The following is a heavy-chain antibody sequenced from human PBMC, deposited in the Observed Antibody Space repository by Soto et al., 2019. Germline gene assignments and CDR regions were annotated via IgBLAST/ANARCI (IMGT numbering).Heavy chain of an antibody. CDR2: ILDDGNNK. Sequence: QVELVESRGGVVQPGRSLRLSCAASGFTFSNHIMHWVRQAPGKGLEWVAVILDDGNNKYYADSVKGRFTISRDNSKNTLYLQMNSLRTEDTAVYYCARDDEGGSYCDLGHWGQGTLVTVSS. CDR1: GFTFSNHI. CDR3: ARDDEGGSYCDLGH. J-gene: IGHJ4*02. D-gene: IGHD3-10*01. V-gene: IGHV3-30-3*01.